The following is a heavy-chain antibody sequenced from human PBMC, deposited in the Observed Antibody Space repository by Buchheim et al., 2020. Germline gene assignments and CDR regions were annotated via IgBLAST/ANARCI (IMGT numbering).Heavy chain of an antibody. CDR2: IYHSGST. D-gene: IGHD3-3*01. V-gene: IGHV4-38-2*02. Sequence: QVQLQESGPGLVKPSETLSLTCTVSGYSISSGYYWGWIRQPPGKGLEWIGSIYHSGSTYYNPSLKSRVTISVDTSKNQFSPKLSSVTAADTAVYYCARRYDFWSGYRVFDYWGQGTL. CDR1: GYSISSGYY. CDR3: ARRYDFWSGYRVFDY. J-gene: IGHJ4*02.